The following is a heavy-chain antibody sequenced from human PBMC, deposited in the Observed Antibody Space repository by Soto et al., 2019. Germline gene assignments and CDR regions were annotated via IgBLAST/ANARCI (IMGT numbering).Heavy chain of an antibody. Sequence: SETLSLTYAVSGGSISSSTWWSWVRQPPGKGLEWIGEIYQTGSTNYNPSLKSRVTISVDKSKNQFSLKLNSVTAADTAVYFCARAMVTIDYWGQGTLVTVSS. CDR3: ARAMVTIDY. CDR1: GGSISSSTW. CDR2: IYQTGST. V-gene: IGHV4-4*02. D-gene: IGHD5-18*01. J-gene: IGHJ4*02.